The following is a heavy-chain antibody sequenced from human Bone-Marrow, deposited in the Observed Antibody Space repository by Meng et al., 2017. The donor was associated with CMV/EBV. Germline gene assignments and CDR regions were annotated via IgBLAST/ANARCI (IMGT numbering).Heavy chain of an antibody. CDR2: ISSSTTYA. Sequence: FTFSDYYMNWSRQAPGRGLEWVSYISSSTTYASYADSVKGRFNISRDNAKNSLYLQMNSLRDEDTAVYYCARALPGAAGRSRIWFDPWGQGTLVTVSS. CDR3: ARALPGAAGRSRIWFDP. V-gene: IGHV3-11*06. J-gene: IGHJ5*02. CDR1: FTFSDYY. D-gene: IGHD6-13*01.